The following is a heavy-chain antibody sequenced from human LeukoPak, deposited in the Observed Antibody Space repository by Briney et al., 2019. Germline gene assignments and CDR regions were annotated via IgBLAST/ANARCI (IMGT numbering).Heavy chain of an antibody. CDR1: GFTFSSYA. CDR2: ISGSGGST. Sequence: GGSLRLSCAASGFTFSSYAMSWVRQAPGKGLEWVSAISGSGGSTYYADSVKGRFTISRDNAKNSLYLQMNSLRAEDTAVYYCARDLDSSSSVFDYWGQGTLVTVSS. V-gene: IGHV3-23*01. CDR3: ARDLDSSSSVFDY. D-gene: IGHD6-6*01. J-gene: IGHJ4*02.